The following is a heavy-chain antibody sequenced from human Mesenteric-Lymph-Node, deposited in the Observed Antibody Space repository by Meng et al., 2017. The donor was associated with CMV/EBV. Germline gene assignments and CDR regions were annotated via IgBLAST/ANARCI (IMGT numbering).Heavy chain of an antibody. CDR1: GGSISSSSYY. D-gene: IGHD6-13*01. J-gene: IGHJ4*02. V-gene: IGHV4-39*07. CDR3: ASAAGGGSWTTGIFDY. CDR2: IYYGGGT. Sequence: GSLRLSCTVSGGSISSSSYYWGWIRQPPGKGLEWIGNIYYGGGTYHNPSLKSRVTMSLDTSKNQFSLKLSSVTAADTAVYYCASAAGGGSWTTGIFDYWGQGTLVTVSS.